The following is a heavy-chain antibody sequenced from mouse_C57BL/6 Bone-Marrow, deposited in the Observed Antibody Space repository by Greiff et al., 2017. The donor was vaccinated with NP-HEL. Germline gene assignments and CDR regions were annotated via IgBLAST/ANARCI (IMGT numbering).Heavy chain of an antibody. CDR3: ARDYGSSYGEY. Sequence: EVQLQQSGPELVKPGASVKISCKASGYTFTDYYMNWVKQSHGKSLEWIGDINPNNGGTSYNQKFKGKATLTVDKSSSTAYMELRSLTSEDSAVYYCARDYGSSYGEYWGQGTTLTVSS. V-gene: IGHV1-26*01. CDR1: GYTFTDYY. J-gene: IGHJ2*01. D-gene: IGHD1-1*01. CDR2: INPNNGGT.